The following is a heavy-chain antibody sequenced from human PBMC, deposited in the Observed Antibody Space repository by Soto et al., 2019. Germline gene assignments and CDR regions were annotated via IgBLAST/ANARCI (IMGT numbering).Heavy chain of an antibody. CDR3: ARVERGTATTVVDAFDI. Sequence: QVQLQQWGAGLLKPSETLSLTCAVFGGSVNSGNYYWSWIRQPPGKGLEWIGEMSHSGGSHFNPSLKSRGTISVDTSKNQFSLEMSSVTAADTALYYWARVERGTATTVVDAFDIWGPGTMVTVSS. V-gene: IGHV4-34*01. J-gene: IGHJ3*02. CDR2: MSHSGGS. CDR1: GGSVNSGNYY. D-gene: IGHD1-1*01.